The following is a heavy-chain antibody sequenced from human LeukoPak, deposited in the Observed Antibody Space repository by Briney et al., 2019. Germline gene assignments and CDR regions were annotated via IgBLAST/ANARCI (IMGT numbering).Heavy chain of an antibody. Sequence: PGGSLRLSCAASGFTFSSNSMNWVRQAPGKGLEWVSSISSSSRYIYYTDSVKGTFTISTDNAKNSLYLQMNSLRAEDKAVDYCARDRLYLYDYWGQGTLVTVSS. CDR1: GFTFSSNS. V-gene: IGHV3-21*01. D-gene: IGHD2-2*02. CDR3: ARDRLYLYDY. J-gene: IGHJ4*02. CDR2: ISSSSRYI.